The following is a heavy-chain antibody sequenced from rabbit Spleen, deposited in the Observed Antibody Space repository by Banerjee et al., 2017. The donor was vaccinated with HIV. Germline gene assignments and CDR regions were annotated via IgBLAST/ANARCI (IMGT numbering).Heavy chain of an antibody. CDR2: ISVGGST. CDR3: ARDVTSYGFAMFNL. J-gene: IGHJ4*01. CDR1: GFSFSSSYY. Sequence: QEQLVESGGGLVQPEGSLTLTCTASGFSFSSSYYMCWVRQAPGKGLEWIGCISVGGSTYYASWVNGRFTISKTSSTTVTLQVTSLTAADTATYFCARDVTSYGFAMFNLWGQGTLVTVS. V-gene: IGHV1S45*01. D-gene: IGHD6-1*01.